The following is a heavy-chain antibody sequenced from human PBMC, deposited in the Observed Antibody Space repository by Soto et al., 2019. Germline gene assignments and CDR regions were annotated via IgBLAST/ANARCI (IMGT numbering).Heavy chain of an antibody. V-gene: IGHV3-21*01. CDR3: ERESEDLTSNFDY. Sequence: GGSLRLSCAASGFTFTRYSMNWVRQAPGKGLEWVSSISSTTNYIYYADSMKGRFTVSRDNAKNSVYLEMNSLSAEDTAVYYCERESEDLTSNFDYWGQGTLVTVYS. CDR2: ISSTTNYI. J-gene: IGHJ4*02. CDR1: GFTFTRYS.